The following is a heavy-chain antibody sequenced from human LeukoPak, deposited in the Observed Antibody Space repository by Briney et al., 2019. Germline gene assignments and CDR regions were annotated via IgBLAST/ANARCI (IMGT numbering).Heavy chain of an antibody. CDR2: ISGSGGST. Sequence: GGSLRLSCAASGFTFSSYAMSWVRQAPGKGLEWVSVISGSGGSTYYADSVKGPFTISRGNSKDTLYLQMNSLRAEDTAVYYGAKDRPARYYYDSSGDPYSFDYWGQGTLVTVSS. CDR1: GFTFSSYA. CDR3: AKDRPARYYYDSSGDPYSFDY. J-gene: IGHJ4*02. V-gene: IGHV3-23*01. D-gene: IGHD3-22*01.